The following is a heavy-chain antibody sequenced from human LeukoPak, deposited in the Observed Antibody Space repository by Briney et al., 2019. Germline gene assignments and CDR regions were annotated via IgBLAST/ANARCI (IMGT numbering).Heavy chain of an antibody. V-gene: IGHV3-7*01. Sequence: GWPLRLSCADSGFSFSDSWMNWIRLAPGRLLKWVASLHPDGSQRYYAESVRGRFTISRDNPKSSLYLQMNSLRAEDTATYFCARDRAYTSFDYWGQKTLVIVSS. CDR2: LHPDGSQR. CDR1: GFSFSDSW. CDR3: ARDRAYTSFDY. D-gene: IGHD4-11*01. J-gene: IGHJ4*02.